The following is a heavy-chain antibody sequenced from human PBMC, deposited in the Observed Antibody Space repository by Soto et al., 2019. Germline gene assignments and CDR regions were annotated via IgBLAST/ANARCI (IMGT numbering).Heavy chain of an antibody. CDR3: AKDRLSDSGWDIDY. Sequence: EVQLLESGGNLVQPGWSLRLSCAASGFIFSSVTMSWVRQAPGRGLEWVASMYPRGGKTFYADSVRGRFVISRDNSINTVYLQMNSLRADDTAVYYCAKDRLSDSGWDIDYWGQGTLVTVSS. CDR2: MYPRGGKT. D-gene: IGHD3-16*01. CDR1: GFIFSSVT. J-gene: IGHJ4*02. V-gene: IGHV3-23*01.